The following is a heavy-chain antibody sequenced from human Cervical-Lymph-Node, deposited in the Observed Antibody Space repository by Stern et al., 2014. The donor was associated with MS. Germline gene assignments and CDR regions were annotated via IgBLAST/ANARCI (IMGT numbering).Heavy chain of an antibody. J-gene: IGHJ6*02. CDR2: INPLADKR. Sequence: VHLVESGTEVKKPGSSVKVSCKAAGCTFTRHAISWVRQAPGQGLEWMGWINPLADKRNYGQKLQDRVTVTADESTSTAYIELSSLRSEDAAVYYCASSYNGWDNPNHFYGMDVWGHGTTVIVSS. CDR1: GCTFTRHA. CDR3: ASSYNGWDNPNHFYGMDV. D-gene: IGHD1/OR15-1a*01. V-gene: IGHV1-69*01.